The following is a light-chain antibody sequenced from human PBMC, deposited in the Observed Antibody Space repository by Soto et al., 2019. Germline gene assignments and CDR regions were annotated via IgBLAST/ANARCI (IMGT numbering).Light chain of an antibody. CDR2: KAS. V-gene: IGKV1-5*03. CDR1: QSFSYW. Sequence: DIQMTQSPSTLSASVGDRVTITCRASQSFSYWLAWYQQKPGKAPKLLIYKASNLESGVPSRFSGSGSGTEFTLNISSLQPDDFATYYCQQYTSYPWTFGQGTKVEI. J-gene: IGKJ1*01. CDR3: QQYTSYPWT.